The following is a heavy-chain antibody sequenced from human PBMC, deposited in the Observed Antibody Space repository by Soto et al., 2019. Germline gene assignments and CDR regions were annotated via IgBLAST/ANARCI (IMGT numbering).Heavy chain of an antibody. D-gene: IGHD3-22*01. CDR2: IYPGDSDT. J-gene: IGHJ5*02. CDR1: GYSFTIYW. V-gene: IGHV5-51*01. Sequence: GESLKISCKGSGYSFTIYWIGWVRQRPGKGLEWMGIIYPGDSDTRYSPSFQGQVTISADKSISTAYLQWSSLKASDTAMYYCASSGYYYDSSSWFDPWGQGTLVTVSS. CDR3: ASSGYYYDSSSWFDP.